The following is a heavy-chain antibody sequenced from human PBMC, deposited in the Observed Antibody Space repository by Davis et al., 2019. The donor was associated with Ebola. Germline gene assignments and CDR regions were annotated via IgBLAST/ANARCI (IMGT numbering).Heavy chain of an antibody. D-gene: IGHD1-26*01. CDR2: ISSSGDKI. Sequence: GESLKISCAASEFTFSHYSMSWVRQAPGKGLEWVSGISSSGDKIYYADSVKGRFTISRDNSKDTLELQMSSLRAEDTAVYYCAKERDSGSYLGTGEFDSWGQGTLVTVSS. CDR1: EFTFSHYS. J-gene: IGHJ4*02. V-gene: IGHV3-23*01. CDR3: AKERDSGSYLGTGEFDS.